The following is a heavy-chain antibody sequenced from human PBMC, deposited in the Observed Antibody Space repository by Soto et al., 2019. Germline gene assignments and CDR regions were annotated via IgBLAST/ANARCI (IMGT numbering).Heavy chain of an antibody. Sequence: GASVKVSCKSSGNTIPNYAIHCVRPAPGQRPEWMGWINGGNGNTYYSENFQGRVTFTRDTSASTVYMELSSLRSEDTAVYYCARDGCSGGSCYSSLFDPWGLGTLVTV. CDR1: GNTIPNYA. D-gene: IGHD2-15*01. J-gene: IGHJ5*02. CDR3: ARDGCSGGSCYSSLFDP. V-gene: IGHV1-3*01. CDR2: INGGNGNT.